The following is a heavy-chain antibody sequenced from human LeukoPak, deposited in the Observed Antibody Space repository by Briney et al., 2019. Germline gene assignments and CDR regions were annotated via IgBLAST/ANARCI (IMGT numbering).Heavy chain of an antibody. CDR2: IYYSGST. V-gene: IGHV4-59*01. CDR1: GRSISIYY. Sequence: ASETLSLTCTVSGRSISIYYWSWIRQPPGRGLEWIGYIYYSGSTNYNPSLKSRVTISVDTPKNQFSMKLSSVTAADTAVYYCARARAVKSGWFDPWGQGTLVTVSS. J-gene: IGHJ5*02. CDR3: ARARAVKSGWFDP.